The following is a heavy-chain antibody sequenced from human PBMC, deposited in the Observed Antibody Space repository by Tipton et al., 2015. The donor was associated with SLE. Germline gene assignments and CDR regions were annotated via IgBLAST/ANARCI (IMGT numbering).Heavy chain of an antibody. CDR1: GDSISSYY. J-gene: IGHJ5*02. V-gene: IGHV4-59*08. CDR3: AGGATDWFDP. Sequence: LRLSCTVSGDSISSYYWAWLRQPPGRGLEWIGNIFQSGRTYYNPSLKSRVTISVDTSKNQLSLRLSSVTAADTAIYYCAGGATDWFDPWGQGTLVTVSS. CDR2: IFQSGRT.